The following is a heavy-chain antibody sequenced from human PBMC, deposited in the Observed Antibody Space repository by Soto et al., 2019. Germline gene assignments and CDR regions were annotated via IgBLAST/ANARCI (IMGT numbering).Heavy chain of an antibody. J-gene: IGHJ4*02. V-gene: IGHV4-61*01. CDR3: ARINWSGSSWYYFDY. Sequence: LSLTCSVCGGSVSTISYYWIWIRRPPGKELEWIWYIYHSGSTNYKSSLKIRVSMSVDTSKNQFSLQLTSVTAADTAVYYCARINWSGSSWYYFDYWGQGTLVTVSS. CDR2: IYHSGST. CDR1: GGSVSTISYY. D-gene: IGHD6-13*01.